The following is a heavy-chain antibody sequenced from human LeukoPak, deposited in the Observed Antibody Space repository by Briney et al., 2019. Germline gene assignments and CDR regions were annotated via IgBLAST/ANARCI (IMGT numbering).Heavy chain of an antibody. CDR1: VGTFISYA. D-gene: IGHD5-24*01. J-gene: IGHJ4*02. V-gene: IGHV1-69*05. CDR2: IIPIFGTA. CDR3: ASTMGWLQLRGPFDY. Sequence: SVTVSCKASVGTFISYAISWVRQAPGQGLEWMGGIIPIFGTANYAQKFQGRVTITTDESTSTAYMELSSLRSEDTAVYYCASTMGWLQLRGPFDYWGQGTLVTVSS.